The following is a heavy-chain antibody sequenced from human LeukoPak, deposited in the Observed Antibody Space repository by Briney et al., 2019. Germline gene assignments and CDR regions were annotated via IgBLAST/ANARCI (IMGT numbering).Heavy chain of an antibody. V-gene: IGHV1-18*01. Sequence: GASVKVSCKASGYTFTSYGISWVRQAPGQGLEWMGWISAYNGNTNYAQKLQGRVTMTTDTSTSTAYMELRSLRSGDTAVYYCARDPIWGYCSGGSCYRPYYYYYYMDVWGKGTTVTVSS. CDR3: ARDPIWGYCSGGSCYRPYYYYYYMDV. D-gene: IGHD2-15*01. J-gene: IGHJ6*03. CDR1: GYTFTSYG. CDR2: ISAYNGNT.